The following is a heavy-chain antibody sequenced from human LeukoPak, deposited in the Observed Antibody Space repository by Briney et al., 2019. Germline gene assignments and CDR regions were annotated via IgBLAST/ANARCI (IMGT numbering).Heavy chain of an antibody. CDR3: ATAQLSTGPNGYFDL. V-gene: IGHV1-24*01. CDR1: GYTLTELS. CDR2: FDPEDGET. Sequence: ASVKVSCKVSGYTLTELSMHWVRQAPGKGLEWMGGFDPEDGETIYAQKFQGRVTMTEDTSTDTAYMELSSLRSEDTAVYYCATAQLSTGPNGYFDLWGRGTLVTVSS. J-gene: IGHJ2*01. D-gene: IGHD2-2*01.